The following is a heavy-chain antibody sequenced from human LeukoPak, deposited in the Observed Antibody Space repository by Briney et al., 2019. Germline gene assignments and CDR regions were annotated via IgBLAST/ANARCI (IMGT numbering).Heavy chain of an antibody. CDR1: GYSISSGYY. D-gene: IGHD6-13*01. V-gene: IGHV4-38-2*02. CDR2: IYHSGST. J-gene: IGHJ4*02. Sequence: PSETLSLTCTVSGYSISSGYYWGWIRQPPGKGLEWIGSIYHSGSTYYNPSLKSRVTISVDTSKNQFSLKLSSVTAADTAVYYCARIEQQLVREYYFDYWGQGTLVTVSS. CDR3: ARIEQQLVREYYFDY.